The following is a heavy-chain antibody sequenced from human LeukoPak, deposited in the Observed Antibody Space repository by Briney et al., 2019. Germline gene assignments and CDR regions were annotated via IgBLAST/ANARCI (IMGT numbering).Heavy chain of an antibody. CDR3: TKEKAPIVGATPEY. CDR1: GFTFSSYA. CDR2: ISGSGGST. J-gene: IGHJ4*02. Sequence: GGSLRLSCAASGFTFSSYAMSWVRQAPGKGLEWVSAISGSGGSTYYADSVKGRFTISRDNSMNTLKLQMNSLRAEDTAVYFCTKEKAPIVGATPEYWGQGTLVIVSS. D-gene: IGHD1-26*01. V-gene: IGHV3-23*01.